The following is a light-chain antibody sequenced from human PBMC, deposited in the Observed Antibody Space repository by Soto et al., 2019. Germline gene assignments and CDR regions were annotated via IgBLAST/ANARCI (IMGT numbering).Light chain of an antibody. CDR3: CSYAGSPRYV. CDR2: DVS. CDR1: SSDVGGYNY. Sequence: QSALTQPRSVSGSPGQSVTISCTGTSSDVGGYNYVSWYQQHPGKAPKGMIYDVSERPSGVTDRFSGSKSGHTASLTISGLRAEDEADYYCCSYAGSPRYVFGTGTKVTVL. J-gene: IGLJ1*01. V-gene: IGLV2-11*01.